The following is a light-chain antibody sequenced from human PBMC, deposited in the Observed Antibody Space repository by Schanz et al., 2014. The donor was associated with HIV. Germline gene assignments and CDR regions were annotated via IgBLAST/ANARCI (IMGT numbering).Light chain of an antibody. Sequence: EIVLTQSPVILSLSPGERATLSCRASQSVTTYLAWYQQKPGQAPRLLIYGASRRASGIPDRFSGSGSGTDFTLTISGLEPEDFAVYYCQQYNDWPPITFGQGTRLEIK. V-gene: IGKV3-11*01. CDR3: QQYNDWPPIT. CDR1: QSVTTY. J-gene: IGKJ5*01. CDR2: GAS.